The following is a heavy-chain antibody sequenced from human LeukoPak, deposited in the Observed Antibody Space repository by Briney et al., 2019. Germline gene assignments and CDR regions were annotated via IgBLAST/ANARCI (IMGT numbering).Heavy chain of an antibody. V-gene: IGHV3-48*01. CDR1: GFTFSSYS. Sequence: GGSLRLSCAASGFTFSSYSMNWVRQAPGEGLEWVSYISSLSGTIYYADSVKGRFTISRDNAKNSVYLQMDSLRAEDTAVYYCASGSYGSGFYYFYYMDVWGKGTTVTVSS. J-gene: IGHJ6*03. CDR2: ISSLSGTI. CDR3: ASGSYGSGFYYFYYMDV. D-gene: IGHD3-10*01.